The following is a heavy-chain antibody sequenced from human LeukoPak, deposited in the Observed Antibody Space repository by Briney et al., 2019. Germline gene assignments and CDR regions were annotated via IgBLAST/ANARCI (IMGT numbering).Heavy chain of an antibody. J-gene: IGHJ4*02. Sequence: GGSLRLSCAASGFTFSSYAMSWVRQAPGKGLEWVSAISGSGGSTYYADSVKGRFTISRDNSKNTLYLQMNSLRAEDTAVYYCARDLFQHGSGGYYDYWGQGALVTVSS. CDR1: GFTFSSYA. CDR2: ISGSGGST. CDR3: ARDLFQHGSGGYYDY. V-gene: IGHV3-23*01. D-gene: IGHD3-10*01.